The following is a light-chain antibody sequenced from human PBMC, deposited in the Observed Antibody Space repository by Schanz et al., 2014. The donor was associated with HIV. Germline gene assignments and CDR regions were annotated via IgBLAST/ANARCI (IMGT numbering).Light chain of an antibody. J-gene: IGKJ3*01. V-gene: IGKV3-20*01. CDR2: DAS. Sequence: EIVLTQSPATLSLSPGERATLSCRASQSVSDNYLAWYQQRPGQAPRLLIYDASSRATGIPDRFSGSGSGTDFTLTISRLEPEDFAVYYCQQYGNSPFTFGPGTKVDIK. CDR3: QQYGNSPFT. CDR1: QSVSDNY.